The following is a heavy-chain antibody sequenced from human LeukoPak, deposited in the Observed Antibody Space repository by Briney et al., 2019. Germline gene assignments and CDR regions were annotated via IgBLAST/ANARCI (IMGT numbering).Heavy chain of an antibody. Sequence: SSETLSLTCTVSGGSISSYYWSWIRQPPGKGLEWIGYIYYSGSTNYNPSLKSRVTISVDTSKNQFSLKLSSVTAADTAVYYCARLAYYYDSSGFPFDYWGQGTLVTVSS. D-gene: IGHD3-22*01. CDR1: GGSISSYY. J-gene: IGHJ4*02. V-gene: IGHV4-59*08. CDR2: IYYSGST. CDR3: ARLAYYYDSSGFPFDY.